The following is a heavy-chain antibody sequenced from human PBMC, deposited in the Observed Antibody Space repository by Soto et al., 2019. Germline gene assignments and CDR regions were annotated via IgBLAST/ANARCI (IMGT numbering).Heavy chain of an antibody. CDR1: GYTFSDYA. J-gene: IGHJ4*02. CDR2: INPGNGNT. Sequence: ASVKVSCKTSGYTFSDYAIHWVRQAPGRRLEWMGWINPGNGNTKYSEKFQGRVTITRDTSASTGYMELTSLRSEDTAVYYCATWNDFWSDYYTREFDYWGQGTQVTVSS. D-gene: IGHD3-3*01. CDR3: ATWNDFWSDYYTREFDY. V-gene: IGHV1-3*01.